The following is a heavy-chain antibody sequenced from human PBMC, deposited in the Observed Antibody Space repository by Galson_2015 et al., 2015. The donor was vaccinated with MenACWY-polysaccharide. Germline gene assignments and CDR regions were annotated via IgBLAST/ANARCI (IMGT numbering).Heavy chain of an antibody. Sequence: SLRLSCAASGFTFSSYGMSWVRQAPGKGLEWVSSISGSGGSTFYADSVKGRSTISRDNSKNTLSLQVNSLRAEDTAKYYCAKDLRVGATAGSELDFWGQGTLVTVSS. CDR2: ISGSGGST. D-gene: IGHD1-26*01. V-gene: IGHV3-23*01. CDR1: GFTFSSYG. J-gene: IGHJ4*02. CDR3: AKDLRVGATAGSELDF.